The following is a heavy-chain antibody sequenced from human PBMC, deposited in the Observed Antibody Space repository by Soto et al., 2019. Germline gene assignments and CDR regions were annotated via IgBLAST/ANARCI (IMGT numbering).Heavy chain of an antibody. CDR1: GGTFSSYT. D-gene: IGHD1-26*01. CDR3: ARADYYLRPVLDV. CDR2: IIPILGIA. V-gene: IGHV1-69*02. J-gene: IGHJ6*04. Sequence: GASVQVSCKASGGTFSSYTISWVRQAPGQGLEWMGRIIPILGIANYAQKFQGRVTITADKSTSTAYMELSSLRSEDTAVYYCARADYYLRPVLDVWGKGTTVTVSS.